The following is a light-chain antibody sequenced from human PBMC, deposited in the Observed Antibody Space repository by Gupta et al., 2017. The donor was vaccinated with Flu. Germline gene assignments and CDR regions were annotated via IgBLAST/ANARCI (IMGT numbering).Light chain of an antibody. CDR3: SSYTSSNTLQVI. CDR1: SSDFGDYKN. CDR2: DFS. J-gene: IGLJ2*01. Sequence: SALTQPASVSGSPGQSMTIPCTGTSSDFGDYKNVSWYQQHPGKAPKLMIYDFSYRPSGVSNRFSVSKSGNTASLTISGLQAEDEADYYCSSYTSSNTLQVIFGGGTRLTVL. V-gene: IGLV2-14*03.